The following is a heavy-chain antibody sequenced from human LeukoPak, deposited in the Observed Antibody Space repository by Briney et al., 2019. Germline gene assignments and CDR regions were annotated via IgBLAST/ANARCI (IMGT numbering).Heavy chain of an antibody. Sequence: SEALSLTCAVYGGSFSGYYWSWIRQPPGEGLEWIGEINHSGSTNYNPSLKSRVTISVDTSKNQFSLKLSSVTAADTAVYYCARAAGTIFIRLDYWGQGTLVTVSS. J-gene: IGHJ4*02. V-gene: IGHV4-34*01. CDR3: ARAAGTIFIRLDY. D-gene: IGHD6-19*01. CDR2: INHSGST. CDR1: GGSFSGYY.